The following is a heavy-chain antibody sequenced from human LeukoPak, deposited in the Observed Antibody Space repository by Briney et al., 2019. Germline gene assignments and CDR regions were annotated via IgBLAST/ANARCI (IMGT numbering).Heavy chain of an antibody. J-gene: IGHJ4*02. Sequence: AGSLTFSCAASAFTFSSYAMSWVRQAPGQGLEWFSAISGSGGSTYYADSVKGRFTISRDNSKNTPNLQMNSLRAEDTAVYYCAKDQVYGDYGAAVWNYCFDYWGQGTLVTVSS. V-gene: IGHV3-23*01. CDR1: AFTFSSYA. CDR2: ISGSGGST. CDR3: AKDQVYGDYGAAVWNYCFDY. D-gene: IGHD4-17*01.